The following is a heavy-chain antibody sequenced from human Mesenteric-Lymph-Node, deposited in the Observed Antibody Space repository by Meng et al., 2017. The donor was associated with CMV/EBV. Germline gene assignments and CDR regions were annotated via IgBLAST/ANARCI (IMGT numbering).Heavy chain of an antibody. CDR3: ARTAEYYDILTGYQNWYFDL. CDR1: FSDYY. Sequence: FSDYYMSWIRQAPGKGLEWLSYISKSSTTIYYADSVTGRFTTSRDNAKTSLYVQMNSLRAEDTAVYYCARTAEYYDILTGYQNWYFDLWGRGTLVTVSS. D-gene: IGHD3-9*01. CDR2: ISKSSTTI. V-gene: IGHV3-11*01. J-gene: IGHJ2*01.